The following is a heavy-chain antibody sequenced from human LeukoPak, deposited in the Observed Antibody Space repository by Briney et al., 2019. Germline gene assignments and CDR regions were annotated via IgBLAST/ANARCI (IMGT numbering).Heavy chain of an antibody. CDR1: GFTFSSYA. J-gene: IGHJ4*02. D-gene: IGHD3-22*01. V-gene: IGHV3-23*01. CDR2: ISGSGGST. CDR3: AKVVTYYYDSSGYPDY. Sequence: PGRSLRLSCAASGFTFSSYAMSWVRQAPGKGLEWVSAISGSGGSTYYADSVKGRFTISRDNSKNTLYLQMNSLRAEDTAVYYCAKVVTYYYDSSGYPDYWGQGTLVTVSS.